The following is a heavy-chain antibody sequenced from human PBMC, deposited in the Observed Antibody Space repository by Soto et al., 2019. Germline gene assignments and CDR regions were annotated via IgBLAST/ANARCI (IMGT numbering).Heavy chain of an antibody. D-gene: IGHD3-9*01. CDR2: IIPILGIA. V-gene: IGHV1-69*02. Sequence: SVKVSCKASGGTFSSYTISWVRQAPGQGLEWMGRIIPILGIANYAQKFQGRVTITADKSTSTAYMELSSLRSEDTAVYYCAITAYYDIFGPSYYYGMDVWGQGTTVTVSS. CDR3: AITAYYDIFGPSYYYGMDV. CDR1: GGTFSSYT. J-gene: IGHJ6*02.